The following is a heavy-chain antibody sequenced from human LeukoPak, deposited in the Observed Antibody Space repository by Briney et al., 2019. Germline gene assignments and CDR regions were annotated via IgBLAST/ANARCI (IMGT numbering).Heavy chain of an antibody. CDR1: GGSFSGYY. V-gene: IGHV4-34*01. D-gene: IGHD2-15*01. J-gene: IGHJ6*03. Sequence: SETLSLTCAVYGGSFSGYYWSWIRQPPGKGLEWIGEINHSGSTNYNPSLKSRVTISVDTSKNQFSLKLSSVTAADTAVYYCARDVSVVVAATWYYYYYMDVWGKGTTVTVSS. CDR2: INHSGST. CDR3: ARDVSVVVAATWYYYYYMDV.